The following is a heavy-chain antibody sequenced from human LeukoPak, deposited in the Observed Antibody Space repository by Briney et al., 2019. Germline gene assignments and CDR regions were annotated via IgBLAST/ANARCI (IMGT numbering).Heavy chain of an antibody. D-gene: IGHD3-10*01. J-gene: IGHJ4*02. V-gene: IGHV4-30-2*05. CDR2: IYHSGTT. CDR3: ARVESYGSGRDFDY. CDR1: GGSISSGGYS. Sequence: SETLSLTCAVSGGSISSGGYSWSWIRQPPGKGLEWIGYIYHSGTTYYNPSLKSRVTISVDTSKNQFSLKLSSVTAADTAVYYCARVESYGSGRDFDYRGQGTLVTVSS.